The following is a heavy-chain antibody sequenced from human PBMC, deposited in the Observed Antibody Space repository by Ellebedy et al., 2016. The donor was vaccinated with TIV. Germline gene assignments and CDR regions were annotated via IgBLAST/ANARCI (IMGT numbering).Heavy chain of an antibody. V-gene: IGHV2-70*04. J-gene: IGHJ3*01. CDR1: GFSLTTSAVR. CDR3: ANIRTGTVAFDV. D-gene: IGHD1-1*01. Sequence: SGPTLVKPTETLTLTCTFSGFSLTTSAVRMAWIHQPPGKALEWLARIDGDVTTFFNTSLQTRLTVSKDTSKNEVVLTVTNMDPVDTATYYCANIRTGTVAFDVWGQGTMVTVSS. CDR2: IDGDVTT.